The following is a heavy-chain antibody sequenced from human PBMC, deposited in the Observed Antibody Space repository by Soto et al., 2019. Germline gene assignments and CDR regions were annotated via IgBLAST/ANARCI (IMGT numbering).Heavy chain of an antibody. CDR3: EKDSQRFGELIPIDP. J-gene: IGHJ5*02. V-gene: IGHV3-30*18. CDR1: GFPFSSYG. D-gene: IGHD3-10*01. Sequence: GGSLRLSCAASGFPFSSYGMHWVRQAPGKGLEWVAVISYDGSNKYYADSVKGRFTISRDNSKNTLYLQMNSLRAEDTAVYYCEKDSQRFGELIPIDPWGQGTLVTVSS. CDR2: ISYDGSNK.